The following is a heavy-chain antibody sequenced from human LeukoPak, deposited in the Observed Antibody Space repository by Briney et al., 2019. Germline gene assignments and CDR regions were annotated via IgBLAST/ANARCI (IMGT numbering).Heavy chain of an antibody. CDR1: GFTFSDYY. Sequence: GGSLRLSCAASGFTFSDYYMSWIRQAPGKGLEWVSYISSSGSTLYYADSVKGRFTISRDNAKNSLYLQMNSLRGEDTAVYYCARKPYSSGWFDYWGQGTLVTVSS. D-gene: IGHD6-19*01. CDR2: ISSSGSTL. J-gene: IGHJ4*02. V-gene: IGHV3-11*01. CDR3: ARKPYSSGWFDY.